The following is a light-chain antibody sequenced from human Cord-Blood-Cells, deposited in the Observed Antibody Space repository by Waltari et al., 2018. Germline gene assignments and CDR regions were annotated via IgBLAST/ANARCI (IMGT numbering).Light chain of an antibody. V-gene: IGLV2-8*01. CDR1: SSDVVSYNY. J-gene: IGLJ2*01. Sequence: QSALTQPPSASGSPGQSVTISCTRTSSDVVSYNYVSWYQQHPGKAPNLMIYEVSKRPSGVPDRFSGSKSGTAASLPVSGLQSEDESDYYCSSYAGSNIVVFGGGTKLTVL. CDR2: EVS. CDR3: SSYAGSNIVV.